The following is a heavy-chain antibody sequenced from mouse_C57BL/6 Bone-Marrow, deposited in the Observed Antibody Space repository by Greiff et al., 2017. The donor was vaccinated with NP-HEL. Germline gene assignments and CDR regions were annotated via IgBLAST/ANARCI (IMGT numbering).Heavy chain of an antibody. V-gene: IGHV1-19*01. CDR3: ARGYYYGSRDAY. CDR2: INPYNGGT. Sequence: EVQLQESGPVLVKPGASVKMSCKASGYTFTDYYMNWVKQSHGKSLEWIGVINPYNGGTSYNQKFKGKATLTVDKSSSTAYMELNSLTSEDSAVYYCARGYYYGSRDAYWGQGTLVTVSA. D-gene: IGHD1-1*01. J-gene: IGHJ3*01. CDR1: GYTFTDYY.